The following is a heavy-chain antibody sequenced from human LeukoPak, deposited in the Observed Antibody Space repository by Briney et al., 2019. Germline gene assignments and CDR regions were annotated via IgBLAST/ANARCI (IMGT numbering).Heavy chain of an antibody. CDR1: GGSISSYY. J-gene: IGHJ6*02. V-gene: IGHV4-59*12. D-gene: IGHD6-13*01. Sequence: HPSETLSLTCTVSGGSISSYYWSWIRQPPGKGLEWIGYIYYSGSTNYNPSLKSRVTISVDTSKNQFSLKLSSVTAADTAVYYCARGAGGSWYLHYYGMDVWGQGTTVTVSS. CDR2: IYYSGST. CDR3: ARGAGGSWYLHYYGMDV.